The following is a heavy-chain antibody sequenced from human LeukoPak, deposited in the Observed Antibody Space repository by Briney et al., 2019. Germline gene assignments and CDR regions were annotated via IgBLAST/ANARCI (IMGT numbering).Heavy chain of an antibody. J-gene: IGHJ4*02. CDR2: IHYSGST. CDR1: GGSITSYY. V-gene: IGHV4-59*08. D-gene: IGHD6-19*01. CDR3: ARWYSSGWAFGY. Sequence: SETLSLTCTVSGGSITSYYWNWIRQPPGKGLEWIGYIHYSGSTKYNPSLKSRVTISVDTSKNQFSLKLSSVTAADTAVYYCARWYSSGWAFGYWGQGTLVTVSS.